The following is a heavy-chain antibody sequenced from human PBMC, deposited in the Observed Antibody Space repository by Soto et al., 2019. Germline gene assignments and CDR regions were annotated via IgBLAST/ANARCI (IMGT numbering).Heavy chain of an antibody. CDR3: ATDSTGSPLGY. CDR2: ISYDGTDK. Sequence: GGSLRLSCAASGFIFSTYTMHWVRQSPGQGLDFVAFISYDGTDKSYADSVKGRFTISRDNSKNTLYLQMSSLRPDDTAVYYCATDSTGSPLGYWGQATLVTVSS. D-gene: IGHD1-26*01. CDR1: GFIFSTYT. J-gene: IGHJ4*02. V-gene: IGHV3-30*03.